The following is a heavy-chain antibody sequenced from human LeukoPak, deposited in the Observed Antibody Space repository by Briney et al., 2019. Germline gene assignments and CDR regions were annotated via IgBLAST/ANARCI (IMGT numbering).Heavy chain of an antibody. J-gene: IGHJ6*02. CDR3: ARDRFQIVVVPAAKYYYYYYGMDV. CDR2: INPNSGGT. Sequence: ASVKVSCKASGYTFTGYYMHWVRQAPGQGLEWMGWINPNSGGTNYAQKFQGRVTMTRDTSISTVYMELSRLRSDDTAVYYCARDRFQIVVVPAAKYYYYYYGMDVWGQGTTVTVSS. V-gene: IGHV1-2*02. D-gene: IGHD2-2*01. CDR1: GYTFTGYY.